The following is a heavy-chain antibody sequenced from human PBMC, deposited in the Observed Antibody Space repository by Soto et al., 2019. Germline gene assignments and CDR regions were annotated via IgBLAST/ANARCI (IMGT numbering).Heavy chain of an antibody. CDR3: ARDRDYYGSGSYYTLDY. CDR1: GGTFSSYT. Sequence: GASVQVSCKASGGTFSSYTISWVRQAPGQGLEWMGRIIPILGIANYAQKFQGRVTITADKSTSTAYMELSSLRSEDTAVYYCARDRDYYGSGSYYTLDYWGQGTLVTVSS. CDR2: IIPILGIA. V-gene: IGHV1-69*04. J-gene: IGHJ4*02. D-gene: IGHD3-10*01.